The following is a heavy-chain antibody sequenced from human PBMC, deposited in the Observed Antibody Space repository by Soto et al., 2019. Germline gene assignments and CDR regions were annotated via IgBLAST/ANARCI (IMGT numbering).Heavy chain of an antibody. Sequence: QEQLVESGGGAVQPGRSLRLSCTASGFSFSSYDVHWVRQAPGEGLEWVSAMSFDGSYKHYADSVKGRFTISRDNSENTLYLQMNGLRPEDTAVYFCARGMIRVVVYYGVEVWGQGTTVTVS. D-gene: IGHD3-10*01. CDR3: ARGMIRVVVYYGVEV. V-gene: IGHV3-30*03. CDR1: GFSFSSYD. CDR2: MSFDGSYK. J-gene: IGHJ6*02.